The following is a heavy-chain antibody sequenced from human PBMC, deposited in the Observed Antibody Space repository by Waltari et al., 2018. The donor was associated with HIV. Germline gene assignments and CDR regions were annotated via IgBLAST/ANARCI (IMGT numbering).Heavy chain of an antibody. CDR1: GYTFTSYD. CDR2: MNPNSGNT. D-gene: IGHD3-9*01. CDR3: ARNDQLIRYFVY. V-gene: IGHV1-8*02. J-gene: IGHJ4*02. Sequence: QVQLVQSGAEVKNPGASVKVSCKASGYTFTSYDVNWVRQATGQGLEWMGWMNPNSGNTGYAQKFQGRISLTRNTSISTAYMELSSLTSEDTAVYYCARNDQLIRYFVYWGQGTLVTVSS.